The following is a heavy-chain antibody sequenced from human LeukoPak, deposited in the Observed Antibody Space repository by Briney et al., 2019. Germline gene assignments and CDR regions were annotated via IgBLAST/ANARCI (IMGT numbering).Heavy chain of an antibody. V-gene: IGHV4-39*07. Sequence: SSETLSLTCTVSGGSISSSSYYWGWIRQPPGKGLEWIGEINHSGSTNYNPSLKSRVTISVDTSKNQFSLKLSSVTAADTAVYYCARVVDYCSSTSCYTIDYWGQGTLVTVSS. D-gene: IGHD2-2*02. CDR2: INHSGST. J-gene: IGHJ4*02. CDR3: ARVVDYCSSTSCYTIDY. CDR1: GGSISSSSYY.